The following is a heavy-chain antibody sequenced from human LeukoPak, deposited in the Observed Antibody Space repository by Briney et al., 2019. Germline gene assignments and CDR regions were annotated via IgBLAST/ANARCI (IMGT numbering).Heavy chain of an antibody. D-gene: IGHD3-10*01. Sequence: PGGSLRLSCAASGFIVRSNNMNWVRQAPGKGLEWVSVIYNDGSTYYADSVKGRFTISRDNSKNTLYLQMNSLRAEDTAAYYCARDIGGSGSYNAFDIWGQGTMVTVSS. J-gene: IGHJ3*02. V-gene: IGHV3-53*01. CDR2: IYNDGST. CDR1: GFIVRSNN. CDR3: ARDIGGSGSYNAFDI.